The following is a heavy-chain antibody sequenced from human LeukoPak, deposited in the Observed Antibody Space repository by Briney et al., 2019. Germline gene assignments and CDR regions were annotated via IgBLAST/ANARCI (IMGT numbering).Heavy chain of an antibody. V-gene: IGHV4-61*02. CDR3: ASTGIVGATSDY. CDR1: GGSISSGSYY. D-gene: IGHD1-26*01. J-gene: IGHJ4*02. Sequence: PSETLSLTCTVSGGSISSGSYYWSWIRQPAAKGLEWIGRIYTSGSTNYNPSLKSRVTISVDTSKNQFSLKLSSVTAADTAVYYCASTGIVGATSDYWGQGTLVTVSS. CDR2: IYTSGST.